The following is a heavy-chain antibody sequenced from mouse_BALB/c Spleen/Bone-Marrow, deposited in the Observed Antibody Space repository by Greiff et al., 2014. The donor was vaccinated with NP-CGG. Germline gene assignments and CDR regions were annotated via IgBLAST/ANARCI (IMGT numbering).Heavy chain of an antibody. J-gene: IGHJ2*01. CDR2: IRNKAYSYTT. CDR1: GFTFTDYY. Sequence: EVQLVESGGGLVQPGGSLRLSCATSGFTFTDYYMNWVRQPPGKALEWLGFIRNKAYSYTTEYSASVKGRFTISRDNSQSILYLQMNTLRAEDSATYYCARDMGGLLFDYWGQGTTLIVSS. D-gene: IGHD2-3*01. V-gene: IGHV7-3*02. CDR3: ARDMGGLLFDY.